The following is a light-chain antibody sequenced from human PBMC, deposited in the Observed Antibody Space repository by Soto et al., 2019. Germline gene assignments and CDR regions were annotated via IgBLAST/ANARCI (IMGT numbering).Light chain of an antibody. CDR3: QQYNNWPPMYT. CDR2: GAS. J-gene: IGKJ2*01. Sequence: EIVMTQSPATLSVSPGERATLSCRASQSVSSNLAWYQQKPGQAPRILIYGASTRATGIPARISGSGSGTEFTLTISSLQSEDFANYYCQQYNNWPPMYTFGQGTKLEIK. V-gene: IGKV3-15*01. CDR1: QSVSSN.